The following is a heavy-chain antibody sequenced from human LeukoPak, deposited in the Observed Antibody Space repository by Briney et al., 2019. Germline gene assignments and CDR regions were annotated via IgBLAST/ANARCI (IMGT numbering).Heavy chain of an antibody. J-gene: IGHJ4*02. D-gene: IGHD1-26*01. CDR3: AREDAGGTYSFDY. Sequence: GGSLRLSCAVSGFIVSSNFMSWVRQAPGKGPEWVSVIYTSGITYYADSVRGRFTTSRDNSKNTLYLQMDSLTAEDTAVYYCAREDAGGTYSFDYWGQGTLVTVSS. CDR1: GFIVSSNF. V-gene: IGHV3-66*01. CDR2: IYTSGIT.